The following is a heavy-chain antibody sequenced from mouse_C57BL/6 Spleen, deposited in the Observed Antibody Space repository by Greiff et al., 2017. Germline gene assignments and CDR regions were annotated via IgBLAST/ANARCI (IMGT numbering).Heavy chain of an antibody. D-gene: IGHD4-1*01. CDR3: TELGRSY. J-gene: IGHJ2*01. CDR2: IRLKSDNYAT. V-gene: IGHV6-3*01. CDR1: GFTFSNYW. Sequence: DVQLVESGGGLVQPGGSMKLSCVASGFTFSNYWMNWVRQSPEQGLEWVAQIRLKSDNYATHYAESVKGRFTISRDDSKSSVYLQMNNLRAEDTGIYYCTELGRSYWGQGTTLTVSS.